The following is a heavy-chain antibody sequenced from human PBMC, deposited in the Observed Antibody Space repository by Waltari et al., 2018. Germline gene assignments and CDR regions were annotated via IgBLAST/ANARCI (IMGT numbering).Heavy chain of an antibody. CDR1: GFPFSSYT. Sequence: EVQLVESGGGLVKPGGSLSLSCAASGFPFSSYTMNWVRQAPGKGLAWVSSISSSSSYIYYADSVKGRFTISRDNAKNSLYLQMNSLRAEDTAVYYCARARVIAALDYWGQGTLVTVSS. CDR3: ARARVIAALDY. D-gene: IGHD6-6*01. CDR2: ISSSSSYI. V-gene: IGHV3-21*01. J-gene: IGHJ4*02.